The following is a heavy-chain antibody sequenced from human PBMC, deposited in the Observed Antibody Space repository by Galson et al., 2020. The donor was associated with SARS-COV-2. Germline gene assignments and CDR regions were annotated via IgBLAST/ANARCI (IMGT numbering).Heavy chain of an antibody. CDR1: GFTFSHYR. Sequence: GGSLRLSCAVSGFTFSHYRMNWVRQAPGKGLEWVSYISSPSNTIYYADSVKGRFTISRDNAKNSLYLQMNSLRAEDTAVYYCVSYCSSSRCYKGVKDYWGQGTLVTGSS. CDR3: VSYCSSSRCYKGVKDY. D-gene: IGHD2-2*01. J-gene: IGHJ4*02. CDR2: ISSPSNTI. V-gene: IGHV3-48*01.